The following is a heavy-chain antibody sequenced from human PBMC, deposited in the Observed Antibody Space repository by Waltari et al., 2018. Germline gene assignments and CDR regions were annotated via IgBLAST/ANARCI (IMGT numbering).Heavy chain of an antibody. D-gene: IGHD1-26*01. CDR3: ARDYYHSISH. J-gene: IGHJ4*02. Sequence: VQLVESGGGLVQPGGSLRLSCAASGFTFRGNWMHWVRQAPGKGLVWVSQHNGDGSSTSYADSVKGRFTISRDDAKNTLYLQMHSLRAEDTAVYYCARDYYHSISHWGQGTLVTVSS. CDR2: HNGDGSST. CDR1: GFTFRGNW. V-gene: IGHV3-74*01.